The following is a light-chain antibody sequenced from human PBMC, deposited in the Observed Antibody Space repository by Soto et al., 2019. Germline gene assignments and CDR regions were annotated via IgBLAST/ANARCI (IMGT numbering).Light chain of an antibody. Sequence: QSALTQPPSASGSPGQSVTISCTGTSSDVGGYKYVSWYQHHPGKAPKVVIYEVTKRPSGVPDRFYGSQSGNTASLTVSGLQAEDEADYYCSSYGGTNNVVFGGGTKLTVL. CDR2: EVT. J-gene: IGLJ2*01. CDR3: SSYGGTNNVV. V-gene: IGLV2-8*01. CDR1: SSDVGGYKY.